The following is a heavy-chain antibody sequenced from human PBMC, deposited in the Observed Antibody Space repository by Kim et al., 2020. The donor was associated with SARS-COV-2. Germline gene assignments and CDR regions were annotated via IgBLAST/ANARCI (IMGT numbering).Heavy chain of an antibody. CDR2: IYYSGST. J-gene: IGHJ6*02. V-gene: IGHV4-61*01. Sequence: SETLSLTCTVSGGSVSSGSYYWSWIRQPPGKGLEWIGYIYYSGSTNYNPSLKSRVTISVDTSKNQFSLKLSSVTAADTAVYYCARDTGYCSSTSCYGMDVWGQGTTVTVSS. CDR1: GGSVSSGSYY. D-gene: IGHD2-2*01. CDR3: ARDTGYCSSTSCYGMDV.